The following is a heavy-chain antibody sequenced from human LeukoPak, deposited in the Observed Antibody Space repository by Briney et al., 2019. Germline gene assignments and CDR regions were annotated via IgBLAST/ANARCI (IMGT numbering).Heavy chain of an antibody. Sequence: PGRSLRLSCAASGFTFDDYAMHWVRQAPGKGLEWVSSISWHSGSIGYAESVKGRFTISRDNAKNCLYLQMNSLRAEDTALYYCAKDIRARGRYCSSTNCFNYVFAMWGQGTMVTVSS. V-gene: IGHV3-9*01. CDR3: AKDIRARGRYCSSTNCFNYVFAM. J-gene: IGHJ3*02. CDR1: GFTFDDYA. D-gene: IGHD2-2*01. CDR2: ISWHSGSI.